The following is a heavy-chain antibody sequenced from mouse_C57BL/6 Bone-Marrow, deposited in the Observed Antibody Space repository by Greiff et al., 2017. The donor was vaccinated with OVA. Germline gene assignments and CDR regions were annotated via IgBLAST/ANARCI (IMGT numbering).Heavy chain of an antibody. V-gene: IGHV5-17*01. CDR1: GFTFSDYG. CDR2: ISSGSSTI. J-gene: IGHJ3*01. CDR3: ARGTAQATSTSPFAY. Sequence: EVQLVESGGGLVKPGGSLKLSCAASGFTFSDYGMHWVRQAPEKGLEWVAYISSGSSTIYYEDTVKGRFTISRDNAKNTLFLQMTSLMSEDTAMYYCARGTAQATSTSPFAYWGQGTLVTVSA. D-gene: IGHD3-2*02.